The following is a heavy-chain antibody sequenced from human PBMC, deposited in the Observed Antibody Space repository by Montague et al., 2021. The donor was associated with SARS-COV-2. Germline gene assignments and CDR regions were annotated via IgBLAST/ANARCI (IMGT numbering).Heavy chain of an antibody. D-gene: IGHD4-23*01. CDR2: IDWDDDK. J-gene: IGHJ5*01. CDR1: GFSLSTSGMC. V-gene: IGHV2-70*11. CDR3: AREMGTVETLDS. Sequence: PALVKSTQTLTLTCTFSGFSLSTSGMCVSWIRQPPGKALEWLARIDWDDDKYYSTSLKTRLTISKDTSKNQVVLTMTNMDPGDTATYYCAREMGTVETLDSWGQGTLVTVSS.